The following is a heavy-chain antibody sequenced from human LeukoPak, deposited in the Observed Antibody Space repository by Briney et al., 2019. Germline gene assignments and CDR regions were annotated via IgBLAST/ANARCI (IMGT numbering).Heavy chain of an antibody. D-gene: IGHD3-10*02. Sequence: SETLSLTCAVYGGSFSGYYWSWIRQPPGKGLEWIGGINHSGSTNYNPSLKSRVTISVDTSKNQFSLKLSSVTAADTAVYYCARERVVFGELFGNWFDPWGQGTLVTVSS. CDR1: GGSFSGYY. V-gene: IGHV4-34*01. CDR3: ARERVVFGELFGNWFDP. CDR2: INHSGST. J-gene: IGHJ5*02.